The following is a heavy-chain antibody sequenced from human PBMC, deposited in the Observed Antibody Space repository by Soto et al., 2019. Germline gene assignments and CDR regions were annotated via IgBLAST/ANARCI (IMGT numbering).Heavy chain of an antibody. CDR1: ENTFSTYL. D-gene: IGHD1-1*01. CDR2: HNGYNGQT. J-gene: IGHJ5*02. CDR3: AGPHDRAGLGT. V-gene: IGHV1-3*01. Sequence: SVKVSCNASENTFSTYLVHWVRQVHGQGLEWMGWHNGYNGQTEYSQKFQGRVTITRDTSAKTAYLELRSLTSEDTAVYYCAGPHDRAGLGTWGQGTLVTVSS.